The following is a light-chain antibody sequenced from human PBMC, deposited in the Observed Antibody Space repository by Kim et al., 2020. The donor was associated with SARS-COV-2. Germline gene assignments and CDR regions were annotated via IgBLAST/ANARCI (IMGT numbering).Light chain of an antibody. J-gene: IGLJ1*01. CDR2: GND. CDR3: ATWDDSLKSYV. CDR1: RPNIGTNT. V-gene: IGLV1-44*01. Sequence: ELTQPPSASGAPGQRVTISCSGSRPNIGTNTASWYQHFPGAAPKLLIYGNDLRPSGVPDRFSGSKSDTSASLAISGLNSEDEADYYCATWDDSLKSYVFGSGTKVTVL.